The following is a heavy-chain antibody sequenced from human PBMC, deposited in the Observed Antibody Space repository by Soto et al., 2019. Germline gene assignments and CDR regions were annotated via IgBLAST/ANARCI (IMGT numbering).Heavy chain of an antibody. CDR1: GFTFGSYA. CDR3: AKVPGWITIFMWFDP. J-gene: IGHJ5*02. CDR2: IRGRGGST. D-gene: IGHD3-10*01. V-gene: IGHV3-23*01. Sequence: GGSLRLSCAASGFTFGSYAMSWVRQAPGKGRGWVSAIRGRGGSTSYADSVKGRFTISRDNSKNTLYLQMNSLRTEETAVYYCAKVPGWITIFMWFDPWGQGTLVTVSS.